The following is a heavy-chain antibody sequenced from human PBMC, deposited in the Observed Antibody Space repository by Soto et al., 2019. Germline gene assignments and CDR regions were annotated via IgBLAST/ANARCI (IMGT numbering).Heavy chain of an antibody. CDR3: ARDIYDFWSGYLPLDY. J-gene: IGHJ4*02. D-gene: IGHD3-3*01. V-gene: IGHV6-1*01. Sequence: KQSQTLSLTCAISGDSVSSNSAAWNWIRQSPSRGLEWLGRTYYRSKWYNDYAVSVKSRITINPDTSKNQFSLQLNSVTPEDTAVYYCARDIYDFWSGYLPLDYWGQGTLVTVSS. CDR1: GDSVSSNSAA. CDR2: TYYRSKWYN.